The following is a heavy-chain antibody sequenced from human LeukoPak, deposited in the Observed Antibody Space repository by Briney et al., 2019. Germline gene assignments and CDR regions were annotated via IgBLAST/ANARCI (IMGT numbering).Heavy chain of an antibody. J-gene: IGHJ5*02. D-gene: IGHD6-19*01. CDR1: GYTFTSYY. CDR3: AREEYSSGWYAGKWFDP. Sequence: GASVKVSCKASGYTFTSYYTHWVRQAPGQGLEWMGIINPSGDSTSYAQKFQGRVTMTRDTSTSTVYMELSSLRSEDTAVYYCAREEYSSGWYAGKWFDPWGQGTLVTVSS. V-gene: IGHV1-46*01. CDR2: INPSGDST.